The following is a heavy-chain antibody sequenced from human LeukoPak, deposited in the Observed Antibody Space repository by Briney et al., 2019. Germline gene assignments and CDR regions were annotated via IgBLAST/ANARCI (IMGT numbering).Heavy chain of an antibody. CDR3: AKANSGWYRGDAFDI. Sequence: GGSLRLSCAASGFTFSSYGMHWVRQAPGKGLEWVAVISYDGSNKYYADSVKGRFTISRDNSKNTLYLQMNSLRAEGTAVYYCAKANSGWYRGDAFDIWGQGTMVTVSS. CDR1: GFTFSSYG. D-gene: IGHD6-19*01. J-gene: IGHJ3*02. CDR2: ISYDGSNK. V-gene: IGHV3-30*18.